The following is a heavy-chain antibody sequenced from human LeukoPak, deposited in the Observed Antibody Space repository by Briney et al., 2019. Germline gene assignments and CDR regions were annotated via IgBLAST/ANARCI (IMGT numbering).Heavy chain of an antibody. CDR3: AKGAGYSSGWYLWFDP. Sequence: GGSLRLSCAASGFTFNGYVMSWVRQAPGKGLEWVSAISVSGGTTYYADSVKGRFTISRDNSKNTLYLQMNSLRAEDTAVYYCAKGAGYSSGWYLWFDPWGQGTLVTVSS. J-gene: IGHJ5*02. CDR2: ISVSGGTT. CDR1: GFTFNGYV. V-gene: IGHV3-23*01. D-gene: IGHD6-19*01.